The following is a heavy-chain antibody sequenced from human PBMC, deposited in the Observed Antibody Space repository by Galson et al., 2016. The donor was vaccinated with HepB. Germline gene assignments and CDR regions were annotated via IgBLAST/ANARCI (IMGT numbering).Heavy chain of an antibody. Sequence: SVKVSCKASGGSFSSYGISWVRQVPGQSLEWMGGIIPMSGKTTYGQNFQGRLTVTADGSTTPAYMELNSLTSQDTAIYFGAGDSSSLFYFDFWGQGTLVTVSS. V-gene: IGHV1-69*13. CDR2: IIPMSGKT. CDR1: GGSFSSYG. D-gene: IGHD6-13*01. CDR3: AGDSSSLFYFDF. J-gene: IGHJ4*02.